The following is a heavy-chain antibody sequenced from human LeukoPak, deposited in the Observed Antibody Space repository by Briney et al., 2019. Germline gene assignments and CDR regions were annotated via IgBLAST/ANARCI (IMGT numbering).Heavy chain of an antibody. D-gene: IGHD6-6*01. CDR2: INHSGST. CDR1: GGSFSGYY. CDR3: ASLARGGNWFDP. V-gene: IGHV4-34*01. Sequence: SETLSLTCAVYGGSFSGYYWSWIRQPPGKGLEWIGEINHSGSTSYNASLKSRVTISVDTSKNQFSLKLSSVTAADTAVYYCASLARGGNWFDPWGQGTLVTVSS. J-gene: IGHJ5*02.